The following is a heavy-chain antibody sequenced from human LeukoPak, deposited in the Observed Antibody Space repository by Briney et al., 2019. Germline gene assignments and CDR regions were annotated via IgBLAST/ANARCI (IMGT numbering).Heavy chain of an antibody. CDR1: SGSHSGYY. D-gene: IGHD3-9*01. Sequence: PSETLSLTCAAYSGSHSGYYWRWIRQPPGKGLEWIGELNHTGSTNYNPSHKSRVTITVDTHKKQFPHQQISVTAADTAVFHCARVWVGLTGSYKSYYYGMDVLGQGTTVTVSS. V-gene: IGHV4-34*01. J-gene: IGHJ6*02. CDR3: ARVWVGLTGSYKSYYYGMDV. CDR2: LNHTGST.